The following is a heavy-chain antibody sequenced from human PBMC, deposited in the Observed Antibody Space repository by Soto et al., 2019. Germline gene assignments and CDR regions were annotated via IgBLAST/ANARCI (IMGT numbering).Heavy chain of an antibody. D-gene: IGHD2-15*01. CDR1: GFTFSSYG. J-gene: IGHJ6*02. CDR3: ARDQSLGLLPFYYYYGMDV. V-gene: IGHV3-33*01. Sequence: QVQLVESGGGVVQPGRSLRLSCAASGFTFSSYGMHWVRQAPGKGLEWVAVIWYDGSNKYYADSVKGRFTISRDNSKNTLYLQMNSLRAEDTAVYYCARDQSLGLLPFYYYYGMDVWGQGTTVTVS. CDR2: IWYDGSNK.